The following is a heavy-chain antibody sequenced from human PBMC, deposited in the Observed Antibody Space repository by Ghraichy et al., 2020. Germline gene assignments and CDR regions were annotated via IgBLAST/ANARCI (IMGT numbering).Heavy chain of an antibody. V-gene: IGHV3-48*03. CDR2: ISASESTI. Sequence: GGSLRLSCAASGFTFSRYEMSWVRQAPRKGLEWVAHISASESTIHYVDSVKGRFTISRDNAKNSLYLQMNSLRAEDTAVYYCARRTDSSGFHFYLDYWGQGIMVTVS. J-gene: IGHJ4*02. CDR1: GFTFSRYE. CDR3: ARRTDSSGFHFYLDY. D-gene: IGHD3-22*01.